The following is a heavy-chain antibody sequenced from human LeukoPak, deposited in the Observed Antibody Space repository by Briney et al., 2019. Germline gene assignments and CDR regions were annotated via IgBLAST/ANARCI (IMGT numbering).Heavy chain of an antibody. Sequence: GASVTVSCKASGYTFTGYCMHWVRRAPGQGLEWMGWINPNSGGTNYAQKFQGRVTMTRDTSISTAYMELSRLRSDDTAVYYCARVWPGSSSWLYYYNGMDVWGQGTTVTVSS. D-gene: IGHD6-13*01. CDR2: INPNSGGT. J-gene: IGHJ6*02. CDR3: ARVWPGSSSWLYYYNGMDV. CDR1: GYTFTGYC. V-gene: IGHV1-2*02.